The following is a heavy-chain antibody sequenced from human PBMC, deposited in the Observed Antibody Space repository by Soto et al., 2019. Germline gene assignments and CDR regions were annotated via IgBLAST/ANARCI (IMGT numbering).Heavy chain of an antibody. CDR3: ARELRNAFDL. CDR2: TYYTSTWYN. J-gene: IGHJ3*01. CDR1: GDSVSRNSVA. V-gene: IGHV6-1*01. Sequence: PSQTLSLTCAISGDSVSRNSVAWNWIRQSPSRGLEWLGRTYYTSTWYNDYAVSVKSRITIKPDTSKNQVSLQLNSVTPEDTAVYYCARELRNAFDLWGQGTMVTVSS.